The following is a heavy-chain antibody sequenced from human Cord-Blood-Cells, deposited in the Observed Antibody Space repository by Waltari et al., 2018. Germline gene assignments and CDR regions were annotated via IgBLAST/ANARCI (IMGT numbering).Heavy chain of an antibody. V-gene: IGHV3-9*01. D-gene: IGHD6-13*01. CDR1: GFTFDDYA. CDR3: AKAGYYGIAAAGIFDY. CDR2: ISWNSGSI. J-gene: IGHJ4*02. Sequence: EVQLVESGGGLVQPGRSLRLSCAASGFTFDDYAMHWVRQAPGKGLEWVSGISWNSGSIGYADSVKGRFTISRDNAKNSLYLQMNSLRAEDTALYYCAKAGYYGIAAAGIFDYWGQGTLVTVSS.